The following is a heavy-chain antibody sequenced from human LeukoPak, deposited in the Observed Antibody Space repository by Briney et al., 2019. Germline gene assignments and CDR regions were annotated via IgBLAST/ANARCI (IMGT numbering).Heavy chain of an antibody. V-gene: IGHV3-33*01. J-gene: IGHJ4*02. CDR1: GFTFSSYG. Sequence: QPGRSLRLSCAASGFTFSSYGMHWVRQAPGKGLEWVAVIWYDGSKKYYADSVKGRFTISRDNSKNTLDLQMNSLRAEDTAVYYCARETPSADAAFDYWGQGTLVTVSS. CDR2: IWYDGSKK. D-gene: IGHD2-15*01. CDR3: ARETPSADAAFDY.